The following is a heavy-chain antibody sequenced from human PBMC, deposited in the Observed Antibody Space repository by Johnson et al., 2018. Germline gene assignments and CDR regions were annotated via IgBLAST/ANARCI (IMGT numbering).Heavy chain of an antibody. V-gene: IGHV3-23*01. CDR1: GFTSSRHA. J-gene: IGHJ3*02. CDR3: AKERGVVRTQDDGLDI. D-gene: IGHD2-15*01. Sequence: EVQLLESGGGLVQPGGSMRLSCAASGFTSSRHALTWVRQAAGKGLEWVAGLAATTPYYGASVKGRFTISRDDSQNTVYLQMNSLRAEDTAIYYCAKERGVVRTQDDGLDIWGQGTMVTVSS. CDR2: LAATTP.